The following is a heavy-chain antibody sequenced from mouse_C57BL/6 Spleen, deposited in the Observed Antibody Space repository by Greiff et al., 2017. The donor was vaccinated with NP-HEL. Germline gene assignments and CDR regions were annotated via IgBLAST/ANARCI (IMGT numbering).Heavy chain of an antibody. CDR3: ARGGYDRYAMDY. Sequence: QVQLQQPGTELVKPGASVKLSCKASGYTFTSYWMHWVKQRPGQGLEWIGNINPSNGGTNYNEKFKGKATLTVDKSSSTAYMQLSSLTSEDSAVYYCARGGYDRYAMDYWGQGTSVTVSS. V-gene: IGHV1-53*01. CDR2: INPSNGGT. CDR1: GYTFTSYW. D-gene: IGHD2-2*01. J-gene: IGHJ4*01.